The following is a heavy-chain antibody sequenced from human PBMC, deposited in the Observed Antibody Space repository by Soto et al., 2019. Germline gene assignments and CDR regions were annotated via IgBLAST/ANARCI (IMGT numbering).Heavy chain of an antibody. CDR3: ARQSEEGWFGELVPYYNWFDP. Sequence: SETLSLTCTVSGGSIGSYYWSWIRQPPGKGLEWIGYIYYSGSTNYNPSLKSRVTISVDTSKNQFSLKLSSVTAADTAVYYCARQSEEGWFGELVPYYNWFDPWGQGTLVTVSS. J-gene: IGHJ5*02. V-gene: IGHV4-59*01. D-gene: IGHD3-10*01. CDR1: GGSIGSYY. CDR2: IYYSGST.